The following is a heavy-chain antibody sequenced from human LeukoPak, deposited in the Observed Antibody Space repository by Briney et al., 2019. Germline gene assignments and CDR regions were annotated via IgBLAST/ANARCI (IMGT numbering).Heavy chain of an antibody. CDR3: ARDLGYSYDNAFDI. V-gene: IGHV3-21*01. CDR2: ISSSSSYI. J-gene: IGHJ3*02. D-gene: IGHD5-18*01. Sequence: GGSLRLSCAASGLTFSSYSMNWVRQAPGKGLEWVSSISSSSSYIYYADSVKGRFTISRDNAKNSLYLQMNSLRAEDTAVYYCARDLGYSYDNAFDIWGQGTMVTVSS. CDR1: GLTFSSYS.